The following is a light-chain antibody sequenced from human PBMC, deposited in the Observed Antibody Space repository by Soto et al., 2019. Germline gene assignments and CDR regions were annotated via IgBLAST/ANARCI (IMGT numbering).Light chain of an antibody. CDR3: TSYRRGPLYV. Sequence: QSALTQPASVSGSPGQSITISCTGISADVSSSNFVSWYQHRPGKAPSLILYDVSHRPSGVSNRFSGSKAGDTASLTISGLQLEDEADYYCTSYRRGPLYVFGTGTTLTVL. J-gene: IGLJ1*01. CDR2: DVS. V-gene: IGLV2-14*03. CDR1: SADVSSSNF.